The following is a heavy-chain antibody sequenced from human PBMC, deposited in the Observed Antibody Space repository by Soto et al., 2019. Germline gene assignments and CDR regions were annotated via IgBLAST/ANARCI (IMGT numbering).Heavy chain of an antibody. CDR2: IWYDGSDK. CDR1: GFTFSSYG. V-gene: IGHV3-33*01. D-gene: IGHD5-18*01. CDR3: AREGVRGYSYGYFCDY. Sequence: QVQLVESGGGVVQPGRSLRLSCAASGFTFSSYGMHWVRQAPGKGLEWVAVIWYDGSDKYYADSVKGRFTISRDNSKNTLYLQMDSLRAEDMAVYYCAREGVRGYSYGYFCDYWGQGTLVTVSS. J-gene: IGHJ4*02.